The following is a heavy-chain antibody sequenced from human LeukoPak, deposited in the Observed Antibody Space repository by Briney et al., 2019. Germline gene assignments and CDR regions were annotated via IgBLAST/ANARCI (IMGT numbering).Heavy chain of an antibody. CDR1: GFSFNQAW. D-gene: IGHD2-2*01. CDR2: IKQDGSEK. J-gene: IGHJ6*03. V-gene: IGHV3-7*01. CDR3: ARASVVPAAFSYYYYYYMDV. Sequence: GGSLRLSCAASGFSFNQAWMSWVRQAPGKGLEWVANIKQDGSEKYYVDSVKGRFTISRDNAKNSLYLQMNSLRAEDTAVYYCARASVVPAAFSYYYYYYMDVWGKGTTVTVSS.